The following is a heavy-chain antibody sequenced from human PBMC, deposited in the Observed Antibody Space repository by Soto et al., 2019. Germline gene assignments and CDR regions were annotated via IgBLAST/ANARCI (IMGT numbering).Heavy chain of an antibody. V-gene: IGHV3-23*01. D-gene: IGHD3-22*01. CDR2: ISVSGGST. CDR3: WKEAATYDSSERGWLGL. J-gene: IGHJ5*02. CDR1: GFTFSSYA. Sequence: GSLRLSCAASGFTFSSYAMSWVRQAPGKGLEWVSGISVSGGSTYHADSVKGRFTISRDNSKKTLDLEMSSLRAEDTAVYYFWKEAATYDSSERGWLGLWGQGTLIT.